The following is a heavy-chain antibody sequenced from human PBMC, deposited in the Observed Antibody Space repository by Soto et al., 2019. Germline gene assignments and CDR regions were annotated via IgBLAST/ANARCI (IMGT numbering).Heavy chain of an antibody. Sequence: GGSLRLSCAAAGFTPSSNWMHWVRQAPGKGPVWVSRISSDGSNTYYADSVKGRFTISRDNAKNTVYLQMDSLGADDTAVYYCARQLIYAFDIWGQGTMVTVSS. V-gene: IGHV3-74*01. CDR1: GFTPSSNW. J-gene: IGHJ3*02. CDR2: ISSDGSNT. CDR3: ARQLIYAFDI. D-gene: IGHD2-2*01.